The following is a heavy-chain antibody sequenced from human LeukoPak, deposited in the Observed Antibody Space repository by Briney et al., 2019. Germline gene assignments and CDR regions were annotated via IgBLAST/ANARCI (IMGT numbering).Heavy chain of an antibody. CDR1: GGFICRYH. Sequence: PSETLSLTCTVSGGFICRYHWSYLRDPPGKGLEWIGHIYGSGSPNYNTFLKTRVTQSLDKSKNQFSLKLSSVAAADNARHSIASQGAVAGGGVDWARGTLVTV. V-gene: IGHV4-59*08. J-gene: IGHJ4*02. D-gene: IGHD6-19*01. CDR2: IYGSGSP. CDR3: ASQGAVAGGGVD.